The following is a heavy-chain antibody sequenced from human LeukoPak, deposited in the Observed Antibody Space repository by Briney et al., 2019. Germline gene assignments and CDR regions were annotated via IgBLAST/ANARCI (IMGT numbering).Heavy chain of an antibody. J-gene: IGHJ4*02. Sequence: PPETLSLTCTVSGGSISTYYWSWIRQPPGKGLDWIGSFYYTGSTNYNPSLRSRVTISLDTSKNQISLRLSSVTAADTAVYYCARGGNALDYWGQGTLVTVSS. D-gene: IGHD4-23*01. CDR3: ARGGNALDY. CDR2: FYYTGST. CDR1: GGSISTYY. V-gene: IGHV4-59*01.